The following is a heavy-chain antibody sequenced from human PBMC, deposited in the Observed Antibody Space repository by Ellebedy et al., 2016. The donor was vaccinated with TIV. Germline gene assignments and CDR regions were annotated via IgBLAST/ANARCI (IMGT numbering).Heavy chain of an antibody. V-gene: IGHV3-53*01. J-gene: IGHJ3*02. CDR3: ARGSHLHYYNTGTYHWAAFAFDI. D-gene: IGHD3-22*01. CDR2: IYYGGSA. Sequence: GGSLRLSXAASGFTVSSSYMSWVRQAPGKGLEWVSVIYYGGSAFYGDSVKGRFTLSRDDSKNTLYLQMNSLGVEDTAVYYCARGSHLHYYNTGTYHWAAFAFDIWGQGTMVTVSS. CDR1: GFTVSSSY.